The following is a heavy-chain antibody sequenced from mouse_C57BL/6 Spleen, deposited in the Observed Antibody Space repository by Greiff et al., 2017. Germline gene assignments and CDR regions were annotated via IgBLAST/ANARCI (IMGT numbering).Heavy chain of an antibody. CDR3: SLGAMDY. J-gene: IGHJ4*01. Sequence: EVKLVVSGGGLVQPKESLKLSCAASGFSFNTYAMNWVRQAPGKGLEWVARIRSKSNNYATYYADSVKDRFTISRDDSESMLYLQMNNLKTEDTAMYYCSLGAMDYWGQGTSVTVSS. CDR2: IRSKSNNYAT. D-gene: IGHD1-2*01. CDR1: GFSFNTYA. V-gene: IGHV10-1*01.